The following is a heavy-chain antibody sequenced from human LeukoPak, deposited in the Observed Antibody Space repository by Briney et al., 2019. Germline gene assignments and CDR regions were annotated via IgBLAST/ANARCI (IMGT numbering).Heavy chain of an antibody. Sequence: GGSLRLSCAASGFTFSSYGMHWVRQAPGKGLEWVAFIRYDGSNKYYADSVKGRFTISRDNPKNTLYLQMNSLRAEDTAVYYCAKGRITIFGTVDYWGQGTLVTVSS. D-gene: IGHD3-3*01. V-gene: IGHV3-30*02. CDR2: IRYDGSNK. CDR1: GFTFSSYG. J-gene: IGHJ4*02. CDR3: AKGRITIFGTVDY.